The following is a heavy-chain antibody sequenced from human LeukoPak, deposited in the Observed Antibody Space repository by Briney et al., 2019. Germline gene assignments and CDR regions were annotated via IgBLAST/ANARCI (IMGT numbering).Heavy chain of an antibody. V-gene: IGHV3-23*01. D-gene: IGHD2-15*01. Sequence: GGSLRLSCAASQFTFSNYAMSWVRQAPGKGLEWVAAIGGSGNTTYFGASVTGRFTISRDNPKNTVYLQMNSLSAEDTAVYYCAKGPAPYCSGGSCYSPHWYFDLWGRGTLVTVSS. J-gene: IGHJ2*01. CDR3: AKGPAPYCSGGSCYSPHWYFDL. CDR1: QFTFSNYA. CDR2: IGGSGNTT.